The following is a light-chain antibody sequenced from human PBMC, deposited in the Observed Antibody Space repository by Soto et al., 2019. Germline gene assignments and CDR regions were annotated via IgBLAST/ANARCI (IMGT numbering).Light chain of an antibody. CDR2: GAS. Sequence: EIVLTQSPGTLSLSRGERATLSCRASQSVSSGYLAWYQQKPGQAPRLLIYGASSRATGIPDRFSGSGSGTHFTLTISRLEPEVFAVYYCRQYDSSPITFGQGTRLEIK. CDR3: RQYDSSPIT. J-gene: IGKJ5*01. CDR1: QSVSSGY. V-gene: IGKV3-20*01.